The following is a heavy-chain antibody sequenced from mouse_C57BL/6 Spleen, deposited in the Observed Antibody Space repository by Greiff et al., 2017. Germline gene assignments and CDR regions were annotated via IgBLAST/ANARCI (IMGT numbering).Heavy chain of an antibody. Sequence: EVKLVESGPELVKPGASVKISCKASGYSFTDYNMNWVKQSNGKSLEWIGVINPNYGTTSYNQKFKGKATLTVDQSSSTAYMQLNSLTSEDSAVYYCARDRHYDGYYDYAMDYWGQGTSVTVSS. D-gene: IGHD2-3*01. V-gene: IGHV1-39*01. J-gene: IGHJ4*01. CDR3: ARDRHYDGYYDYAMDY. CDR1: GYSFTDYN. CDR2: INPNYGTT.